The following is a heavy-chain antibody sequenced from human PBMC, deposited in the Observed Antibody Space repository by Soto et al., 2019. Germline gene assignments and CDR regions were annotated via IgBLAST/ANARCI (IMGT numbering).Heavy chain of an antibody. J-gene: IGHJ5*01. V-gene: IGHV3-74*01. CDR3: ARGLYRVYGRDS. D-gene: IGHD2-8*01. Sequence: GRSMRLSWAAAGGKFGDFWRHWVRKAPGKGLVWVSRINSDGSTSYADSVKGRLTISRDNAKNTVYLQMNSLRAEDTAVYYCARGLYRVYGRDSWGQGALVTVSS. CDR1: GGKFGDFW. CDR2: INSDGST.